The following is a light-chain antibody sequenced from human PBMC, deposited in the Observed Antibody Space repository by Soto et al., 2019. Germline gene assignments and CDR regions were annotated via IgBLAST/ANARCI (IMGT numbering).Light chain of an antibody. CDR3: QQYYSTPWT. Sequence: DIQMTQSPSTLSASVGDRVTITCRASQSISWGLAWYQQKPGKAPKLLIHDVSSLQSGVPSRFSGSGSGTDFTLTISSLQAEDVAVYYCQQYYSTPWTFGQGTKVDIK. CDR2: DVS. V-gene: IGKV1-5*01. J-gene: IGKJ1*01. CDR1: QSISWG.